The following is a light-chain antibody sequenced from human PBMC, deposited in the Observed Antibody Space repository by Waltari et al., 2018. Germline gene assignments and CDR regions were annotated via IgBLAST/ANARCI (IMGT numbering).Light chain of an antibody. CDR3: QQYDSLPLT. J-gene: IGKJ4*01. V-gene: IGKV1-33*01. Sequence: DIQMTQSPSSLSASVGDRVTITCQASEDISDFLNWYQHKPGKAPKLLIYDTSNLEIGVPSRFSGSGSGTDCSFTISSLQPEDLATYYCQQYDSLPLTFGGGSKVEI. CDR2: DTS. CDR1: EDISDF.